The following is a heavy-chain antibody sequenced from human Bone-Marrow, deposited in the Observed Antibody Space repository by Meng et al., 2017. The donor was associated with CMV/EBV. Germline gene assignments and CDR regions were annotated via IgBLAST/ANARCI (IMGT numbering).Heavy chain of an antibody. D-gene: IGHD6-13*01. CDR3: ARYGAAAAPYYYYGMDV. Sequence: GESLKISCAASGFTFSSYAMHWVRQAPGKGLEWVAVISYDGCNKYYADSVKGRFTISRDNSNNTLYLQMNSLRAEDTAVYYCARYGAAAAPYYYYGMDVWGQGTTVTVSS. CDR2: ISYDGCNK. V-gene: IGHV3-30-3*01. CDR1: GFTFSSYA. J-gene: IGHJ6*02.